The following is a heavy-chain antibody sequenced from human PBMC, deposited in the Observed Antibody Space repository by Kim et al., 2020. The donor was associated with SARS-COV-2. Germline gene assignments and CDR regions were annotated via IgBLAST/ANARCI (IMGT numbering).Heavy chain of an antibody. D-gene: IGHD3-22*01. CDR1: GFTVSSNY. CDR3: ARGGYYDSSGYYSPRDYYYGMDV. Sequence: GGSLRLSCAASGFTVSSNYMSWVRQAPGKGLEWVSVIYSGGSTYYADSVKGRFTISRDNSKNTLYLQMNSLRAEDTAVYYCARGGYYDSSGYYSPRDYYYGMDVWGQGTTVTVSS. V-gene: IGHV3-53*01. J-gene: IGHJ6*02. CDR2: IYSGGST.